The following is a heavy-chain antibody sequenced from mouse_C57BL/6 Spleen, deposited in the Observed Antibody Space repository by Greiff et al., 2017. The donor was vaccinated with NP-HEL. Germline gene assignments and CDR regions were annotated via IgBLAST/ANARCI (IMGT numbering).Heavy chain of an antibody. Sequence: QVQLQQPGAELVKPGASVKLSCKASGYTFTSYWMHWVKQRPGQGLEWIGMIHPNSGSTNYNEKFKSKATLTVDKSSSTAYMQLSSLTSEDSAVYYGARGDGYAGDPDFDYWGQGTTLTVSS. J-gene: IGHJ2*01. D-gene: IGHD2-2*01. CDR1: GYTFTSYW. CDR3: ARGDGYAGDPDFDY. CDR2: IHPNSGST. V-gene: IGHV1-64*01.